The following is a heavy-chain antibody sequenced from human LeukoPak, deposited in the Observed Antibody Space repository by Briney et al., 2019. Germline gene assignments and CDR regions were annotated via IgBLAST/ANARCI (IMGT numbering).Heavy chain of an antibody. Sequence: ASVKVSCKASGYTFTSYYMHWVRQAPGQGLEWMGIINPSGGSTSYAQKFQGRVTMTRDTSTSTVYMELSSLRSEDTAVCYCAREFGYSYGSLTKGDYWGQGTLVTVSS. J-gene: IGHJ4*02. CDR1: GYTFTSYY. D-gene: IGHD5-18*01. V-gene: IGHV1-46*01. CDR3: AREFGYSYGSLTKGDY. CDR2: INPSGGST.